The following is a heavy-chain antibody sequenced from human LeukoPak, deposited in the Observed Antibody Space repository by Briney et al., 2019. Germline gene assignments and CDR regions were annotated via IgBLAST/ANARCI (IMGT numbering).Heavy chain of an antibody. CDR3: ARVSFCPRCHFDY. CDR2: ISPDGSSA. CDR1: GFSLSSYW. J-gene: IGHJ4*02. Sequence: SGGSLRLSCAASGFSLSSYWMHWVRQAPGKGLVWVARISPDGSSALSADSVRGRFTISRDNADNTLYLQLNSLRAEDTAVYYCARVSFCPRCHFDYWGQGTLVTVSS. D-gene: IGHD2/OR15-2a*01. V-gene: IGHV3-74*03.